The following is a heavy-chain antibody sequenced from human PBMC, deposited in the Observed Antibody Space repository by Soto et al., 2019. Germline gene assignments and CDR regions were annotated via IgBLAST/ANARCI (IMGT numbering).Heavy chain of an antibody. D-gene: IGHD1-26*01. CDR3: GRVSYSSWFDR. Sequence: PSETLSLTGTLYLGSIKVGDYSWSWIRQPPGKGLEWIGYIYYSGSTYYNPSLKSRVAISVDASKNHFSLKLSSVTAADPALYYCGRVSYSSWFDRWGQGTMVTGSS. CDR2: IYYSGST. CDR1: LGSIKVGDYS. J-gene: IGHJ5*02. V-gene: IGHV4-30-4*01.